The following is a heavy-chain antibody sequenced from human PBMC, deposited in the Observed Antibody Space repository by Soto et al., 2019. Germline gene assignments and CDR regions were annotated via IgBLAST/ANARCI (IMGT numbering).Heavy chain of an antibody. J-gene: IGHJ3*02. Sequence: QVQLVQSGAEVKKPGASVKVSCKASGYTFTGYYMHWVRQAPGQGLEWMGWINPNSVGTNYEQKFQGWVTMTRDTSISTASMELTRLRSDATAGYYCGGETRGNCRGGSCSSTDAFDTWGQGTMVTVSS. D-gene: IGHD2-15*01. CDR1: GYTFTGYY. CDR3: GGETRGNCRGGSCSSTDAFDT. V-gene: IGHV1-2*04. CDR2: INPNSVGT.